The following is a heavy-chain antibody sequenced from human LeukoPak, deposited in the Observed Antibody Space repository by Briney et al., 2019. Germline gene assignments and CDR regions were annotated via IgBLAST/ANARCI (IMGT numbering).Heavy chain of an antibody. V-gene: IGHV4-59*01. J-gene: IGHJ6*03. CDR3: ARGSGIVATESLYYYYYYVDV. CDR1: GGSISSYY. CDR2: IYYSGST. D-gene: IGHD5-12*01. Sequence: SETLSLTCTVSGGSISSYYWSWIRQPPGKGLEWIGSIYYSGSTNYNPSLKSRVTVSVDTSKNQFSLKLSSVTAADTAVYYCARGSGIVATESLYYYYYYVDVWGKGTTVTVSS.